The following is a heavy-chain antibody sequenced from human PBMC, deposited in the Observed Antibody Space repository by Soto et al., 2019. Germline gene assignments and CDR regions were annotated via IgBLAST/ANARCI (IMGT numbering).Heavy chain of an antibody. CDR2: INAGNGNT. CDR1: GYTFTSYA. D-gene: IGHD6-19*01. V-gene: IGHV1-3*01. Sequence: ASVKVSCKASGYTFTSYAMHWVRQAPGQRLEWMGWINAGNGNTKYSQKFQGRVTITRDTSASTAYMELSSLRSEDTAVYYCAREGSQWLAFAYSGQRTLVPVSS. CDR3: AREGSQWLAFAY. J-gene: IGHJ4*02.